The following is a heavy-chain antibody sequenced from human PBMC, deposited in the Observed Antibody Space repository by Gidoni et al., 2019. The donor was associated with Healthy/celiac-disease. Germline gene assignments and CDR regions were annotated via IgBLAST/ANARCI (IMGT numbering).Heavy chain of an antibody. V-gene: IGHV4-39*01. CDR1: GGSIGRSSYY. CDR2: IYFRGST. Sequence: QLQLQESGPGLVKPSATLSLTCTVSGGSIGRSSYYWGCIRQPPGKGLEWIGSIYFRGSTYYNPSLKSRVTISVDTSKNQFSLKLSSVTAADTAVYYCSRGARTAPSSYYFDYWGQGTLVTVSS. J-gene: IGHJ4*02. D-gene: IGHD5-18*01. CDR3: SRGARTAPSSYYFDY.